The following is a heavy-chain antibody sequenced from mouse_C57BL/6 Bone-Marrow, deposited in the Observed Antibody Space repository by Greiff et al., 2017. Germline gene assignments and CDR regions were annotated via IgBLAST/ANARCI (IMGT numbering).Heavy chain of an antibody. CDR3: ARPGLLRFYYFDY. J-gene: IGHJ2*01. D-gene: IGHD2-3*01. V-gene: IGHV1-64*01. Sequence: VKLQQPGAELVKPGASVKLSCKASGYTFTSYWMHWVKQRPGQGLEWIGMIHPNSGSTNYNEKFKSKATLTVDKSSSTAYMQLSSLTSEDSAVYYCARPGLLRFYYFDYWGQGTTLTVSS. CDR2: IHPNSGST. CDR1: GYTFTSYW.